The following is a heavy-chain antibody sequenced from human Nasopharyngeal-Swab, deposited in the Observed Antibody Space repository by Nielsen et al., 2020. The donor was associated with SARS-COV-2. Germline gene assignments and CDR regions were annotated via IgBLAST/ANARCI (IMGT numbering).Heavy chain of an antibody. CDR1: GFTFSSYG. CDR2: IWYDGSNK. D-gene: IGHD3-3*01. CDR3: AREQRITIFGVVNEEAFDI. V-gene: IGHV3-33*08. J-gene: IGHJ3*02. Sequence: GESLKISCAASGFTFSSYGMHWVRQAPGKGPEWVAVIWYDGSNKYYADSVKGRFTISRDNSKNTLYLQMNSLRAEDTAVYYCAREQRITIFGVVNEEAFDIWGQGTMVTVSS.